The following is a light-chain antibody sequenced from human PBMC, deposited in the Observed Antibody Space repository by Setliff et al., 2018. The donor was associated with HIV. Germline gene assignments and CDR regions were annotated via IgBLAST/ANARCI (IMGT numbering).Light chain of an antibody. Sequence: QSALAQPASVSGSPGQSITISCTGTSGDVGRYNLVSWYQQQPGKPPKLMLYQASKRPSRVSNRFSGSKSGNTASLTISGIQAEDEADYYCCPNTGSNTYVFGTGTKVTVL. V-gene: IGLV2-23*01. CDR2: QAS. CDR3: CPNTGSNTYV. J-gene: IGLJ1*01. CDR1: SGDVGRYNL.